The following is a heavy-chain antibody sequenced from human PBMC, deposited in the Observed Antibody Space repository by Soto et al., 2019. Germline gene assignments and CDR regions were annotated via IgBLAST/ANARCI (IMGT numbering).Heavy chain of an antibody. Sequence: SETLSLTCTVSGGSISSGDYYWSWIRQPPGKGLEWIGYIYYSGSTYYNPSLKSRVTISVDTSKNQFSLKLSSVTAADTAVYYCARAYLHDYGDFRFDYWGQGTLVTVSS. J-gene: IGHJ4*02. CDR1: GGSISSGDYY. CDR2: IYYSGST. D-gene: IGHD4-17*01. CDR3: ARAYLHDYGDFRFDY. V-gene: IGHV4-30-4*01.